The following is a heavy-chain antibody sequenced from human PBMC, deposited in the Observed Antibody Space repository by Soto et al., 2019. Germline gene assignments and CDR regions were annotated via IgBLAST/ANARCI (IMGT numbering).Heavy chain of an antibody. CDR3: ATGSRAGVPPTRAFGI. CDR1: GSTFSTYA. Sequence: HPGGSLRLSCAASGSTFSTYAIHWVRQAPGKGLEWAAVISYNGGSTSYADSVKGRFTVSRDNSKSTVNLQMNSLSVEDTAVYYCATGSRAGVPPTRAFGIWGQGTLVTVSS. D-gene: IGHD3-10*01. J-gene: IGHJ3*02. CDR2: ISYNGGST. V-gene: IGHV3-30*04.